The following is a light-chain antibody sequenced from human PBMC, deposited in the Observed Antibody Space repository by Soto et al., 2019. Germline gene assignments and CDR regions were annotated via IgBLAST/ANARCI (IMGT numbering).Light chain of an antibody. J-gene: IGKJ1*01. CDR1: QSVSNTY. Sequence: EIVLTQSPGTLSLSPGERATLSCRASQSVSNTYLAWYQQKPGQAPRLLIYDASSRATAIPDRFSGSGSGTEFTLTISSLQSEDFAVYYCQQYNNWPPGTFGQGNKVEIK. V-gene: IGKV3-20*01. CDR3: QQYNNWPPGT. CDR2: DAS.